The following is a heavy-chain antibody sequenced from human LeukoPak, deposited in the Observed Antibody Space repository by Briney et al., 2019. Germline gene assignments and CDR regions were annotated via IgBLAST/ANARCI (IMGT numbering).Heavy chain of an antibody. CDR2: ISSSSSYR. Sequence: GSLRLSCAASGFTLSSYSMNWVRQAPGKGLEWVSSISSSSSYRYYADSVKGRFTISRDNAKNSLYLQMNSLRAEDTAVYYCARRAGDYSHPYDYWGQGTLVTVSS. CDR3: ARRAGDYSHPYDY. J-gene: IGHJ4*02. V-gene: IGHV3-21*01. D-gene: IGHD3-22*01. CDR1: GFTLSSYS.